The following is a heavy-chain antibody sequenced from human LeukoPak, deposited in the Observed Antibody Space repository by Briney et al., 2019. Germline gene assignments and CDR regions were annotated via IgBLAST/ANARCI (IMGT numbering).Heavy chain of an antibody. Sequence: GGSLRLSCAASGFTFSSYAMSWVRQAPGKGLEWVSVISGSGGSTYYADSVKGRFTISRANSKNTLYLQMNSLRAEDTAVYYCAKVNEEDFEQLVFVLHVSRTHYYYYMDVWGKGTTVTVSS. V-gene: IGHV3-23*01. CDR2: ISGSGGST. CDR3: AKVNEEDFEQLVFVLHVSRTHYYYYMDV. J-gene: IGHJ6*03. CDR1: GFTFSSYA. D-gene: IGHD6-6*01.